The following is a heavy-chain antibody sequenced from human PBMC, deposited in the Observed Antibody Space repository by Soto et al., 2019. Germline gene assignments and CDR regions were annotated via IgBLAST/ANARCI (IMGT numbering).Heavy chain of an antibody. V-gene: IGHV3-30*18. J-gene: IGHJ5*01. CDR3: AKARRTPGPLYYDSDYFPPRDS. CDR1: GFTFTSYG. Sequence: PGGSLRLSCAASGFTFTSYGMHWVRQAPGKGLEWVAVISYDGINRYYADSVKGRFTISRDNSKNTLYLQMNSLRAEDTAMYYCAKARRTPGPLYYDSDYFPPRDSWGEGAIVTV. CDR2: ISYDGINR. D-gene: IGHD3-22*01.